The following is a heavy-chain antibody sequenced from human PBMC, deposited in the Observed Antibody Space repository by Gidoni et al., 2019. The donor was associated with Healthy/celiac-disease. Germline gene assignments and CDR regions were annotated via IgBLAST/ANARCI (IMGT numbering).Heavy chain of an antibody. CDR2: ISYDGSNK. J-gene: IGHJ4*02. CDR3: ARVTSNAYSSSWWVAFDY. V-gene: IGHV3-30-3*01. CDR1: GFTFSSYS. Sequence: QVQLVESGGGVVQPGRSLRLSCAASGFTFSSYSMHWVRQAPGKGLEWVAVISYDGSNKYYADSVKGRFTISRDNSKNTLYLQMNSLRAEDTAVYYCARVTSNAYSSSWWVAFDYWGQGTLVTVSS. D-gene: IGHD6-13*01.